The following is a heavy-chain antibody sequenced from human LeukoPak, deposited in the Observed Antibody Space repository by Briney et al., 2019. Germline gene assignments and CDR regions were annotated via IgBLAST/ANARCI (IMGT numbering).Heavy chain of an antibody. CDR1: GGTFSSYA. D-gene: IGHD1-7*01. V-gene: IGHV1-69*05. J-gene: IGHJ6*03. CDR3: AREGTGTTPHPYYYYYMDV. Sequence: SVKVSCKASGGTFSSYAISWVRQAPGQGLEWMGRIIPIFGTANYAQEFQGRVTITTDESTSTAYMELSSLRSEDTAVYYCAREGTGTTPHPYYYYYMDVWGKGTTVTVSS. CDR2: IIPIFGTA.